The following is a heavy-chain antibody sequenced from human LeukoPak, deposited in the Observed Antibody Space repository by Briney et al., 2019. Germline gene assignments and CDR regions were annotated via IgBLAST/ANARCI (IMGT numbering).Heavy chain of an antibody. CDR1: GFTFSSYG. J-gene: IGHJ4*02. CDR3: TKAKYYHFDY. Sequence: GGSLRLSCVASGFTFSSYGMSWVRQAPGRGLEWVAAISGSDDSTYYADSVRGRFTISRDVSKNTLFLQMNSLRAEDTALYYCTKAKYYHFDYWGQGTLVTVSS. D-gene: IGHD3-16*01. V-gene: IGHV3-23*01. CDR2: ISGSDDST.